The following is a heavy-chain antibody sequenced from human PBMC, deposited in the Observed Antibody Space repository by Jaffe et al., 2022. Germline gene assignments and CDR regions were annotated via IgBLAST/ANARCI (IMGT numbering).Heavy chain of an antibody. J-gene: IGHJ2*01. CDR3: ARDGRDGYDWYFDL. CDR2: IYSGGST. D-gene: IGHD5-12*01. CDR1: GFTVSSNY. V-gene: IGHV3-53*04. Sequence: EVQLVESGGGLVQPGGSLRLSCAASGFTVSSNYMSWVRQAPGKGLEWVSVIYSGGSTYYADSVKGRFTISRHNSKNTLYLQMNSLRAEDTAVYYCARDGRDGYDWYFDLWGRGTLVTVSS.